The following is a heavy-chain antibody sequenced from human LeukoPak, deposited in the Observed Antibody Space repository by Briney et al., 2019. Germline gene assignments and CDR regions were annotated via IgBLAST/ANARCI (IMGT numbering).Heavy chain of an antibody. CDR1: GFIFSDFS. CDR2: MDENGNEI. CDR3: ARPRGCGTSRCNNFDY. V-gene: IGHV3-7*01. J-gene: IGHJ4*02. D-gene: IGHD2-21*01. Sequence: GGSLRLSCAVSGFIFSDFSMSWVRQAPGKGLEWVAKMDENGNEIFYVDSVEGRFTISRDNAKNSLYLQMNRLRADDTAVYYCARPRGCGTSRCNNFDYWGQGTLVTVSS.